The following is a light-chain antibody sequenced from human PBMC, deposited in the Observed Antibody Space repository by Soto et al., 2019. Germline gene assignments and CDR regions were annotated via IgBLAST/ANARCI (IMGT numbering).Light chain of an antibody. J-gene: IGLJ2*01. CDR2: DVS. CDR1: SSDVGGYNY. CDR3: SSYTSSSTLVV. Sequence: QSALTQPASVSGSPGQSITISCTGTSSDVGGYNYVSWYHQHPGKAPKLMIYDVSNRPSGVSNRFSGSKSGNTASLTISGRQAEDEADYYCSSYTSSSTLVVFGGGTKLTVL. V-gene: IGLV2-14*01.